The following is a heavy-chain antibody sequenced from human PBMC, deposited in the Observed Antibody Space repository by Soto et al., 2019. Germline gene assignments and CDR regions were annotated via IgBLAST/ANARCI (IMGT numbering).Heavy chain of an antibody. CDR1: GFTFTRYS. CDR2: ISSATNYI. J-gene: IGHJ4*02. Sequence: EVQLVESGGGLVKPGGSLRLSCAGSGFTFTRYSMNWVRQAPGKGLEWVSSISSATNYIYYADSMKGRFTVSRDNAKNSVYLEMNSLSAEDTAVYYCARESDDLTSNFDYWGQGTLVTVSS. CDR3: ARESDDLTSNFDY. V-gene: IGHV3-21*01.